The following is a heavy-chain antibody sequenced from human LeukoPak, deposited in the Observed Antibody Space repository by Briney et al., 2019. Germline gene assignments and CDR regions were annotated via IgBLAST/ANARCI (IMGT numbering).Heavy chain of an antibody. D-gene: IGHD6-19*01. CDR3: ARDSLFEGIAVAGPDAFDI. J-gene: IGHJ3*02. Sequence: GGSLRLSCAASGFTFSSYSMNWVRQAPGKGLEWVSYISSSSSTIYYADSVKGRFTISRDNAKNSLYLQMNSLRDEDTAVYYCARDSLFEGIAVAGPDAFDIWGQGTTVTVSS. CDR2: ISSSSSTI. CDR1: GFTFSSYS. V-gene: IGHV3-48*02.